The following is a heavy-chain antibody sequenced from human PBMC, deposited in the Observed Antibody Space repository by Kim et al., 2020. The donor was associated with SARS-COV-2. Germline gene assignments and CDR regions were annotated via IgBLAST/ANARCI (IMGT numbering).Heavy chain of an antibody. CDR3: ARGSWGGWYPGGVIDY. D-gene: IGHD6-19*01. Sequence: GESLKISCTCSGYSFSTYWIGWVRQMPGKGLEWMGVIYPTDSDTRYSPSFQGQVAISADKSISTAYLQSSSLKASDTAIYYCARGSWGGWYPGGVIDYWGRGTLVTVSS. V-gene: IGHV5-51*01. J-gene: IGHJ4*02. CDR1: GYSFSTYW. CDR2: IYPTDSDT.